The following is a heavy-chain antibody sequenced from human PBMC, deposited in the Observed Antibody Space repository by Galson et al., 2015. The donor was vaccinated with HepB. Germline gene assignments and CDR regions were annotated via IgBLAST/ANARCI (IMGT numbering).Heavy chain of an antibody. D-gene: IGHD3-9*01. CDR3: ARRSRVYYDILTGPMGDAFDI. J-gene: IGHJ3*02. V-gene: IGHV5-51*03. Sequence: QSGAEVKKPGESLKISCKGSGYSFANYWIGWVRQMPGKSLEWMGVIFPGDSETGYSPSFQGQVTISADKSINTAYLEWSSLKASDTAMYYCARRSRVYYDILTGPMGDAFDIWGQGTMVTVSS. CDR1: GYSFANYW. CDR2: IFPGDSET.